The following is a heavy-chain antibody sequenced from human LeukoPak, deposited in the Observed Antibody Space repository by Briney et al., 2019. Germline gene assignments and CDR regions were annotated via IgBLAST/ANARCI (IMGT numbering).Heavy chain of an antibody. CDR1: GXSISSYY. CDR3: ASRLQTTWVMDI. V-gene: IGHV4-59*01. J-gene: IGHJ6*02. D-gene: IGHD4-17*01. CDR2: IYYSGTT. Sequence: SETLSLTCTVSGXSISSYYWSWIRQPPGKGLEWIGYIYYSGTTNYNPSLKSRVTISVDTSKNQFSLMLNSVTAADTAVYYCASRLQTTWVMDIWGQGTTVTVSS.